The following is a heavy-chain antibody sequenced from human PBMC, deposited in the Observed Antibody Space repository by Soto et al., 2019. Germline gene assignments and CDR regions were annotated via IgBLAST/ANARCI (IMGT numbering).Heavy chain of an antibody. J-gene: IGHJ3*02. CDR2: IYYSGRT. CDR1: GGSVSSGSYY. Sequence: PSETLSLTCTLSGGSVSSGSYYWSWIRQPPGKGLEWIGYIYYSGRTNYNPSLKSRVTIPVDTSKNQFSLKLSSVTAADTAVYYCARGGRYDAFDIWGQGTMVTASS. CDR3: ARGGRYDAFDI. V-gene: IGHV4-61*01. D-gene: IGHD1-1*01.